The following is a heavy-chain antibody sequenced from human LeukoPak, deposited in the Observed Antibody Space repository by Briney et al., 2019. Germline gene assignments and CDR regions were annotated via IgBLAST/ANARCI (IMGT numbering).Heavy chain of an antibody. D-gene: IGHD2-15*01. V-gene: IGHV4-4*07. CDR2: IYTSGST. J-gene: IGHJ4*02. Sequence: SETLSLTCTVSGGSISSYYWSWIRQPAGKGLEWIGRIYTSGSTNYNPSLKSRVTMSVDTSKNQFSLKLSSVTAADTAVYYCARELGYCSGGSCYPALSFDYWGQGTLVTVSS. CDR1: GGSISSYY. CDR3: ARELGYCSGGSCYPALSFDY.